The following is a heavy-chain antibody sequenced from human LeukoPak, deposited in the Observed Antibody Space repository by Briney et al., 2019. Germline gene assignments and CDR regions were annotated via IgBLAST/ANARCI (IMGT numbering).Heavy chain of an antibody. CDR1: GDSLSGYY. CDR2: VYYSGTT. D-gene: IGHD3-10*01. V-gene: IGHV4-59*01. Sequence: PSETLSLTCTVSGDSLSGYYWSWIRQPPGKGPEWIGNVYYSGTTNYNPSLKSRVTISVDTSKDQFSLKLTSVTAADTAVYYCARGKTSITMVRGVKKISNWFDPWGQGTLVTVSS. CDR3: ARGKTSITMVRGVKKISNWFDP. J-gene: IGHJ5*02.